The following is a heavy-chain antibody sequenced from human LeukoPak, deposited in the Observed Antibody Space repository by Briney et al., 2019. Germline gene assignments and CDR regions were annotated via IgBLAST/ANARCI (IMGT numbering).Heavy chain of an antibody. CDR3: AKGRFYYYGSGSYEMDV. J-gene: IGHJ6*02. V-gene: IGHV3-23*01. CDR1: GFTFGSYA. D-gene: IGHD3-10*01. Sequence: GGSLRLSCAASGFTFGSYAMSWVRQAPGKGLEWVSAISGSGDSTNYADSVKGRFTISRDNSKNTLYVQMNSLRAEDTAVYYCAKGRFYYYGSGSYEMDVWGQGTTVTVSS. CDR2: ISGSGDST.